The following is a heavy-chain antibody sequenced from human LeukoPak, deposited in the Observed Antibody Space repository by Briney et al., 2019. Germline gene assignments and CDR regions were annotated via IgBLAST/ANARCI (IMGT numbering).Heavy chain of an antibody. Sequence: PGGSLRLSCAASGFTVSSNYMSWVRQAPGKGLEWVSVIYSGGSTYYADSVKGRFTISRDNSKNTLYLQMNSLRSEDTAVYYCAADSSDQAEVGATHWGQGTLVTVSS. J-gene: IGHJ4*02. CDR1: GFTVSSNY. CDR2: IYSGGST. D-gene: IGHD1-26*01. CDR3: AADSSDQAEVGATH. V-gene: IGHV3-53*01.